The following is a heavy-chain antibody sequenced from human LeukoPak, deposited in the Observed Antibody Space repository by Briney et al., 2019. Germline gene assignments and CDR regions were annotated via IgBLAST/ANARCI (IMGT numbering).Heavy chain of an antibody. Sequence: GASVKLSCKASGYTFTGYYIHWVRQAPGQGLEWMGWINPNSGGTNYAQKFPGRVTMTSDTSISTAYMELSRLRSDDTAVYYRARDQGSGGFYDYWGQGTLVTVSS. J-gene: IGHJ4*02. CDR2: INPNSGGT. CDR1: GYTFTGYY. CDR3: ARDQGSGGFYDY. V-gene: IGHV1-2*02. D-gene: IGHD6-19*01.